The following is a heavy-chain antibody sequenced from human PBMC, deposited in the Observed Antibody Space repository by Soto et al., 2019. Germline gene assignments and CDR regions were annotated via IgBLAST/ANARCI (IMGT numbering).Heavy chain of an antibody. Sequence: SETLSLTCTVSGGSISSYYWSWIRQPAGKGLEWIGRIYTSGSTNYNPSLKSRVTMSVDTSKNQFSLKLSSVTAEDTAVYYCARAGPSSSSTTCYQGYWGQGTLVTVSS. CDR3: ARAGPSSSSTTCYQGY. J-gene: IGHJ4*02. V-gene: IGHV4-4*07. CDR1: GGSISSYY. CDR2: IYTSGST. D-gene: IGHD2-2*01.